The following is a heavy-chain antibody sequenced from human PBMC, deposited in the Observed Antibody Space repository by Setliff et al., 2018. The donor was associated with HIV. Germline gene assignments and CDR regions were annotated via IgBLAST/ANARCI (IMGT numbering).Heavy chain of an antibody. D-gene: IGHD2-15*01. CDR2: IFHAGST. V-gene: IGHV4-39*01. Sequence: SETLSLTCTVSGGSISGSSYYWGWIRQSPEKGLEWIGSIFHAGSTYYNPSLKSRVTLSVDTSENQYSLKLTSLIAADTALYYCARSLAYCSGGGCSSGNYYYMDVWGKGTTVTVSS. J-gene: IGHJ6*03. CDR3: ARSLAYCSGGGCSSGNYYYMDV. CDR1: GGSISGSSYY.